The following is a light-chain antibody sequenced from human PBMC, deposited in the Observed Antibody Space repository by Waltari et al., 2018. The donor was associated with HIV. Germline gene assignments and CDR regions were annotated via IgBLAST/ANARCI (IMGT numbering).Light chain of an antibody. V-gene: IGLV3-1*01. Sequence: SYELTQPPSVSVSAGRTASITCSGVTLGDKYAGWYQQKPGQSPMLVSYQDSKRPSGIPERFSGSNSGNTATLTISGTQAMDEADYYCQAWDSSTLVVFGGGTKLTVL. CDR3: QAWDSSTLVV. CDR1: TLGDKY. CDR2: QDS. J-gene: IGLJ2*01.